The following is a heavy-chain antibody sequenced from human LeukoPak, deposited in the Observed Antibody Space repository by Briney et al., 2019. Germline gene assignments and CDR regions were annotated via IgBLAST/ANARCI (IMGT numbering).Heavy chain of an antibody. Sequence: GGSLRLSCAASGFTFRDYGMSWVRQAPGKGLEWVSSINNAGVNTHYADSVKGRFTISRDNSKNTLYLQINSLRAEDTAVYYCAKGGQYSSSSPYYFDYWGQGTLVTVSS. CDR2: INNAGVNT. D-gene: IGHD6-6*01. V-gene: IGHV3-23*01. CDR3: AKGGQYSSSSPYYFDY. CDR1: GFTFRDYG. J-gene: IGHJ4*02.